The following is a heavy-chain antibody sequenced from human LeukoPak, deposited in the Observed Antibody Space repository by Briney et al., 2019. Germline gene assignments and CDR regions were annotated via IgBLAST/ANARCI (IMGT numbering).Heavy chain of an antibody. Sequence: SETLSLTCVVYGGSFSGYYWSWIRQPPGKGLEWIGRIYSSGSTNYNPSLKSRVTISVDTSKNQFSLKLSSVTAADTAVYYCARDRGFMVRGSRRGYDDYYYYMDVWGKGTTVTISS. V-gene: IGHV4-4*08. CDR3: ARDRGFMVRGSRRGYDDYYYYMDV. CDR2: IYSSGST. J-gene: IGHJ6*03. D-gene: IGHD3-10*01. CDR1: GGSFSGYY.